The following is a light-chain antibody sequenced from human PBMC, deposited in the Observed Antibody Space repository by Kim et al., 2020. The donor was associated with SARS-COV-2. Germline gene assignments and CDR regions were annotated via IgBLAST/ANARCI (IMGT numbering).Light chain of an antibody. Sequence: SYELTQPLSVSVALGQTARITCGGNNIGSKNVHWYQQKPGQAPVLVIHRDSNRPSGIPERFSGSNSGNTATLTISRAQAGDEADYYCQVLDSSTVVFGGGTQLTVL. J-gene: IGLJ2*01. CDR3: QVLDSSTVV. V-gene: IGLV3-9*01. CDR1: NIGSKN. CDR2: RDS.